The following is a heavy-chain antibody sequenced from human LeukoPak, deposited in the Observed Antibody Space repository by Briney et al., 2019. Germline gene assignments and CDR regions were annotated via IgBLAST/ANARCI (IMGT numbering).Heavy chain of an antibody. CDR3: ARVIAAAGRVTYYYYGMDV. J-gene: IGHJ6*02. D-gene: IGHD6-13*01. Sequence: GGSLRLSCTASGFTFSSYWMHWVRQAPGKGLVWVSRINSDGSSTSYADSVKGRFTISRDNAKNTLYLQMNSLRAEDTAVYYCARVIAAAGRVTYYYYGMDVWGQGTTVTVSS. V-gene: IGHV3-74*01. CDR1: GFTFSSYW. CDR2: INSDGSST.